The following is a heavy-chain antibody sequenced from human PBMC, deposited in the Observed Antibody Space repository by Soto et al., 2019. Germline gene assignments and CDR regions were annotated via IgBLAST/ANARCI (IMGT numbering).Heavy chain of an antibody. CDR1: GYTFTSYA. J-gene: IGHJ3*02. CDR3: ARDSCSGGSCYLIFYAFDI. V-gene: IGHV1-3*01. D-gene: IGHD2-15*01. Sequence: QVQLVQSGAEVKKPGASVKVSCKASGYTFTSYAMHWVRQAPGQRLEWMGWINAGNGNTKYSQKFKGRVTITRDTSASTAYMELSSLRSEDTAVYYCARDSCSGGSCYLIFYAFDIWGQGTMVTVSS. CDR2: INAGNGNT.